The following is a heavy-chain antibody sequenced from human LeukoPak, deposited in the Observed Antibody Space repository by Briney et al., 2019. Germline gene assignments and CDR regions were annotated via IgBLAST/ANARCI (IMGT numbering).Heavy chain of an antibody. CDR2: IYYSGST. J-gene: IGHJ6*02. CDR1: GGSVSSGSYY. CDR3: ARYPTNPHYYYDMDV. V-gene: IGHV4-61*01. D-gene: IGHD2-2*01. Sequence: KASETLSLTCTVSGGSVSSGSYYWSWIRQPPGKGLEWIGYIYYSGSTNYNPSLKSRVTISVDTSKNQFSLKLSSVTAADTAVYYCARYPTNPHYYYDMDVWGQGTTVTVSS.